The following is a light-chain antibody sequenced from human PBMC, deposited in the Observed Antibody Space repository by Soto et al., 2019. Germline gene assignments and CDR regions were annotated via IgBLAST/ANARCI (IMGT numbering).Light chain of an antibody. CDR1: QSVSSSY. Sequence: EIVLTQSPGTLSLSSGERATLSCRASQSVSSSYLAWYQQKPGQAPRLLIYGASSRATGIPGMFSGSGSGTDFTRTISSLEPEDCAVYYCQQYGGSQKWTFGQGTKVEIK. CDR2: GAS. J-gene: IGKJ1*01. CDR3: QQYGGSQKWT. V-gene: IGKV3-20*01.